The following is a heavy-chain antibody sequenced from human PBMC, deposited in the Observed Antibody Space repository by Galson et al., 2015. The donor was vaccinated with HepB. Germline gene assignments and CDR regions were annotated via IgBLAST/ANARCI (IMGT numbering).Heavy chain of an antibody. Sequence: SLRLSCAASGFTFSDYCMTWIRQAPGKGLEWVSYISTGSSHTNYADSVKGRFTISRDNGKNSLCLQMNSLRAEDTAIYYCARVLEAQPHIAAAGTFDYWGQGTLVTVSS. CDR3: ARVLEAQPHIAAAGTFDY. CDR2: ISTGSSHT. D-gene: IGHD6-13*01. CDR1: GFTFSDYC. J-gene: IGHJ4*02. V-gene: IGHV3-11*06.